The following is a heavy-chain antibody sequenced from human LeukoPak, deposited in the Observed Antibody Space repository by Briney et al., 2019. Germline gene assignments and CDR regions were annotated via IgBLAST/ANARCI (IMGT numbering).Heavy chain of an antibody. J-gene: IGHJ5*02. CDR2: ISASGDRT. CDR3: AKNGEVLSWFDP. D-gene: IGHD3-10*01. CDR1: GFTFSSYA. Sequence: GGSLRLSCAASGFTFSSYAMSWVRQAPGRGLEWVSAISASGDRTYYADSVKGRFTISRDNSKNTLYLQMDSLRAENTAVYSCAKNGEVLSWFDPWGQGTLVTVSS. V-gene: IGHV3-23*01.